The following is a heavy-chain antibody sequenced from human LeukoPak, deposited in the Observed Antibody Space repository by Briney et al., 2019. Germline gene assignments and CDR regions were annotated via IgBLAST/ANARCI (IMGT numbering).Heavy chain of an antibody. J-gene: IGHJ4*02. CDR2: IYYSGST. CDR1: GGSISSYY. CDR3: ARTVLPLWSTNGGYFDY. D-gene: IGHD5/OR15-5a*01. V-gene: IGHV4-59*01. Sequence: SETLSLTCTVSGGSISSYYWSWIRQPPGKGLEWLGYIYYSGSTNYNPSLKSRVTISVDTSKNQFSLKLSSVTAADTAVYYCARTVLPLWSTNGGYFDYWGQGTLVTVSS.